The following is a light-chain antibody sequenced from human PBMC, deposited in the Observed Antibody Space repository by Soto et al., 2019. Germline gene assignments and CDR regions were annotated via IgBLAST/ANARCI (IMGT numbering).Light chain of an antibody. J-gene: IGKJ2*02. CDR2: GAS. Sequence: PGERATLSCRASQSVSSSYLAWYQQKPGQAPRLLIYGASSRATGIPDRFSGSGSGTDFTLTISRLEPEDFAVYYCQQYGSSRTFGQGTKLEIK. CDR3: QQYGSSRT. V-gene: IGKV3-20*01. CDR1: QSVSSSY.